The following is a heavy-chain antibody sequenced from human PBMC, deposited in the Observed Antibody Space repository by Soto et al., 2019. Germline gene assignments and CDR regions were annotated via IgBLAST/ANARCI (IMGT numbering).Heavy chain of an antibody. V-gene: IGHV4-59*12. Sequence: SETLSLTCTVSGGSISTYYWNWIRQPPGKGLEWIGYIYYGGSANYNPSLKSRVTISVDKSKNQFSLKLSSVTAADTAVYYCARMRGGGSRFDYWGQGTLVTVSS. CDR3: ARMRGGGSRFDY. J-gene: IGHJ4*02. D-gene: IGHD2-15*01. CDR2: IYYGGSA. CDR1: GGSISTYY.